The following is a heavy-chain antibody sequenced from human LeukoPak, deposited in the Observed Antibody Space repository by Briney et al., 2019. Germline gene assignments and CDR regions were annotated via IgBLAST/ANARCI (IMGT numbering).Heavy chain of an antibody. V-gene: IGHV1-18*04. CDR2: ISAYNGAT. J-gene: IGHJ6*02. CDR1: GYTFTSYY. CDR3: ARLYSSGWPLEPMDA. Sequence: ASVKVSCKASGYTFTSYYIHWVRQAPGQGLEYMGWISAYNGATNYAQKFQGRVTLTTDSSTTTVYMELRSLTSDDTAVYYCARLYSSGWPLEPMDAWGQGTTVTVSS. D-gene: IGHD6-19*01.